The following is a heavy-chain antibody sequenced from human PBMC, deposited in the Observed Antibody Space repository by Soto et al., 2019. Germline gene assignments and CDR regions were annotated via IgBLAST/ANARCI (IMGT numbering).Heavy chain of an antibody. CDR3: ARAAVHSGWYHDH. D-gene: IGHD6-19*01. J-gene: IGHJ4*02. CDR1: GGSGRSSIGY. Sequence: PLELLCLRWIVSGGSGRSSIGYWSCLRQPPGKGLEWIGYIYYTGSTNYNPSLEGRVFMSVDTSKNQLSLKLTSVTAADTGIYYCARAAVHSGWYHDHWGQGIPVTSPQ. V-gene: IGHV4-61*01. CDR2: IYYTGST.